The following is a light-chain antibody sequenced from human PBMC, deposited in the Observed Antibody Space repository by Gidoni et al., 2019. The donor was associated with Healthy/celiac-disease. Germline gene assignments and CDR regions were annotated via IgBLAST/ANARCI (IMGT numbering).Light chain of an antibody. J-gene: IGKJ4*01. V-gene: IGKV3-11*01. CDR1: QSVSSY. CDR3: QQRSNWPRLT. CDR2: DAS. Sequence: EIVLTQSPATLSLSPGERATLSCRASQSVSSYLAWYQQKPGQAPRPLIYDASNRATGIPARCSGSGSGTDFTLTISSLGPEDFAVYYCQQRSNWPRLTFGGGTKVEIK.